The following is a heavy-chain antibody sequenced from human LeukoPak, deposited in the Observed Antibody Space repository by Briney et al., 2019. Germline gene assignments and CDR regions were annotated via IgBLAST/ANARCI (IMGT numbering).Heavy chain of an antibody. CDR3: ARGTYYDSSAYSGVRLFDY. CDR1: GGTFSSYA. Sequence: GASVKVSCKASGGTFSSYAISWIRQAPGQGLEWMGWINPNSGRTNYAQKFQGRVTMTSDTPISTAYMDLSRLRSDDTALYYCARGTYYDSSAYSGVRLFDYWGQGTLVTVSS. V-gene: IGHV1-2*02. CDR2: INPNSGRT. D-gene: IGHD3-22*01. J-gene: IGHJ4*02.